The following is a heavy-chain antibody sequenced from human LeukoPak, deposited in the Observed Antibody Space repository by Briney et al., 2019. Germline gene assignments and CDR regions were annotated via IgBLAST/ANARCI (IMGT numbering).Heavy chain of an antibody. D-gene: IGHD5/OR15-5a*01. V-gene: IGHV1-2*02. CDR3: ARLASRSPRNWFDS. Sequence: ASVKVSCKASGYTFTGYYMHWVRQAPGQGLEWMGWINPNSGGTNYAQKFQGRVTMTRDTSTSTAYMELSRLRSDDTAVYYCARLASRSPRNWFDSWGQGTLVTVSS. J-gene: IGHJ5*01. CDR1: GYTFTGYY. CDR2: INPNSGGT.